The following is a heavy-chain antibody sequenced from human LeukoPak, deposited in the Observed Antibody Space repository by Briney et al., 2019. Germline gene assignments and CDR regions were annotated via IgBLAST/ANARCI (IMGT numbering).Heavy chain of an antibody. CDR1: GFSFSTYA. CDR2: INSNGGTT. V-gene: IGHV3-23*01. CDR3: AKESPYASGRTYYFDY. Sequence: GGSLRLSCAASGFSFSTYAMSWVRLAPGGGPEWVSAINSNGGTTYYADPVKGRFTISRDNTKNTVDLQMNSLRAEDTAVYYCAKESPYASGRTYYFDYWGQGTLVTVSS. J-gene: IGHJ4*02. D-gene: IGHD3-10*01.